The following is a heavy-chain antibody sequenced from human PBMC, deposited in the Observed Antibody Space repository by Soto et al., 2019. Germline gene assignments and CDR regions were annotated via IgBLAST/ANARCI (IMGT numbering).Heavy chain of an antibody. D-gene: IGHD1-26*01. Sequence: SVKVSCKASGVTFSRQDMRWVRQAPGQGLEWMGGIIPIFGTPQYAEKFRDRVTITADESTSTAYMELSSLTSEDTAVYYCATVHPQSPLPFDYWGQGTLVTVSS. CDR1: GVTFSRQD. J-gene: IGHJ4*02. CDR3: ATVHPQSPLPFDY. V-gene: IGHV1-69*13. CDR2: IIPIFGTP.